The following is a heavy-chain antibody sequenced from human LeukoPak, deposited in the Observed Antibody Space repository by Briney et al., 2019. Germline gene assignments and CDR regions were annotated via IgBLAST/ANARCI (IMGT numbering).Heavy chain of an antibody. CDR3: ATEEFDY. J-gene: IGHJ4*02. V-gene: IGHV3-30-3*01. CDR2: ISYDGSNK. Sequence: GGSLRLSCAASGFPFSSYAMHWVRQAPGKGLEWVAVISYDGSNKYYADSVKGRFTISRDNSKNTLYLQMNSLRAEDTAVYYCATEEFDYWGQGTLVTVSS. CDR1: GFPFSSYA.